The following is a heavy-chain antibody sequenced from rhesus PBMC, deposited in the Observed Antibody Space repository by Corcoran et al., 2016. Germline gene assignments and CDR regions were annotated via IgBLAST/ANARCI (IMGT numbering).Heavy chain of an antibody. D-gene: IGHD6-25*01. V-gene: IGHV4-169*01. CDR1: GGSISSSY. Sequence: QLQLQESGPGLVKPSETLSVTCAVSGGSISSSYWSWIRQAPGKGLEWIGYIYGSVSSTNNNPSLKSRVTLSVDTSKNQLSLKLSSVTTADKAVYYCARGNSGSWNVFGYWGQGVLVTVSS. J-gene: IGHJ4*01. CDR2: IYGSVSST. CDR3: ARGNSGSWNVFGY.